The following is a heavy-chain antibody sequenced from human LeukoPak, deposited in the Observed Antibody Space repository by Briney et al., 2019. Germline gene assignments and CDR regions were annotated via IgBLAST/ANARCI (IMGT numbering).Heavy chain of an antibody. J-gene: IGHJ6*03. CDR2: ISWNSGSI. D-gene: IGHD4-17*01. V-gene: IGHV3-9*01. CDR1: GFTFDDYA. Sequence: GGSLRLSCAASGFTFDDYAMHWVRQAPGKGLEWVSGISWNSGSIGYVDSVKGRFTISRDNAKNSLYLQMNSLRAEDTALYYCAKDIIPYGDQAHYMDVWGKGTTVTISS. CDR3: AKDIIPYGDQAHYMDV.